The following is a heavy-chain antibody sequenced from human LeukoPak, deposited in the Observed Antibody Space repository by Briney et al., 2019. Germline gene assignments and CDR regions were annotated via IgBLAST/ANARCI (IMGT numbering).Heavy chain of an antibody. Sequence: PGRSLRLSCAASGFTFDDYAMHWVRQAPGKGLEWVSGISWSSGSIGYADSVKGRFTISRDNAKNSLYLQMNSLRAEDTALYYCAKESDGYNTKHFDYWGQGTLVTVSS. CDR3: AKESDGYNTKHFDY. J-gene: IGHJ4*02. CDR2: ISWSSGSI. V-gene: IGHV3-9*01. CDR1: GFTFDDYA. D-gene: IGHD5-24*01.